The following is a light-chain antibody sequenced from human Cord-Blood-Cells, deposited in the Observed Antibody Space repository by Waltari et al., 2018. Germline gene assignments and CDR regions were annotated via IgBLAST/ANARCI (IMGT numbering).Light chain of an antibody. Sequence: SYVLTQPPSVSVAPGKTARITCGGNNIGSKSVHWYQQKPGQAPVLVVYEDSARPSGFPGRFSGAKAGNTATLPIRRVEAGDEADYYCQVWDSSSDHVVFGGGTKLTVL. CDR3: QVWDSSSDHVV. CDR1: NIGSKS. CDR2: EDS. V-gene: IGLV3-21*03. J-gene: IGLJ2*01.